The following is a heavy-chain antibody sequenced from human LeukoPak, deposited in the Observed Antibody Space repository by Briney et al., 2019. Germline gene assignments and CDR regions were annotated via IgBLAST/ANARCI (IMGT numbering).Heavy chain of an antibody. CDR1: GFTFTNYA. J-gene: IGHJ4*02. Sequence: PGGSLRLSCAASGFTFTNYAMSWVRQAPGKGLEWVSSISGSGGSTHYADSVKGRFTISRDNSKNTLYLQMNSLRAEDTAVYYCAKEVGHFDYWGQGTLVTVSS. V-gene: IGHV3-23*01. CDR3: AKEVGHFDY. CDR2: ISGSGGST. D-gene: IGHD1-26*01.